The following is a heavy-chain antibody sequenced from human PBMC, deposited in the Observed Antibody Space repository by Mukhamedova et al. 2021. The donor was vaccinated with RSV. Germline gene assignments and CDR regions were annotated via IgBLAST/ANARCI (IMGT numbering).Heavy chain of an antibody. CDR3: ARGGGGGYDFGY. CDR2: IYSGGST. D-gene: IGHD5-12*01. V-gene: IGHV3-53*01. Sequence: TVSTNYLSWVRQAPGKGLEWVSVIYSGGSTYYADSVKGRFTISRDNSKNMLYLQMSSLTTEDPAVYFCARGGGGGYDFGYWGQGT. J-gene: IGHJ4*02. CDR1: TVSTNY.